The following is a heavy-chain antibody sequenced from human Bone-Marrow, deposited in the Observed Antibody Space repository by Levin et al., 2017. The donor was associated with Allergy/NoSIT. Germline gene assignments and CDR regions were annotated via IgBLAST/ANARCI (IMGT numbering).Heavy chain of an antibody. CDR3: AGRANVGKQFGPPGY. Sequence: NRGESLKISCQGSGYTFSNYWIGWVRQMPGKGLEWMGSIYPGDSDARYSPSFQGQVTISVDKSINTAYLQWSSLKASDTALYYCAGRANVGKQFGPPGYWGQGTLVTVSS. D-gene: IGHD5-24*01. CDR1: GYTFSNYW. J-gene: IGHJ4*02. V-gene: IGHV5-51*01. CDR2: IYPGDSDA.